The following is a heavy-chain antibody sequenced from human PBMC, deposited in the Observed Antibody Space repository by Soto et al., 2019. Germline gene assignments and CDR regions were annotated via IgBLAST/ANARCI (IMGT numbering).Heavy chain of an antibody. Sequence: QVQLVESGGGVVQPGRSLRLSCAASGFTFSSYGMHWVRQAPGKGLEWVAVIWYDGSNKYYADSVKGRFTISRDNSKNTLYRQMNSLRAEDTAVYYCARGKDSGWSTPFDYWGQGTLVTVSS. D-gene: IGHD6-19*01. V-gene: IGHV3-33*01. CDR3: ARGKDSGWSTPFDY. CDR2: IWYDGSNK. CDR1: GFTFSSYG. J-gene: IGHJ4*02.